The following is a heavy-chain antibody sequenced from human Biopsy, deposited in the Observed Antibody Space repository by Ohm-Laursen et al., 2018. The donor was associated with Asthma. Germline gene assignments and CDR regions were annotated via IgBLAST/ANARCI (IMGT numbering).Heavy chain of an antibody. Sequence: SLRLSCAASGFSFSEFVIHWVRQAPGKGLEWVGVISKDASTQDYADSVKGRFTMARDNSKNTPDLQMNSLREEDTAVYYCVRDGTDDAFDIWGQGTVVSVSS. CDR1: GFSFSEFV. V-gene: IGHV3-30*03. CDR2: ISKDASTQ. J-gene: IGHJ3*02. D-gene: IGHD1-1*01. CDR3: VRDGTDDAFDI.